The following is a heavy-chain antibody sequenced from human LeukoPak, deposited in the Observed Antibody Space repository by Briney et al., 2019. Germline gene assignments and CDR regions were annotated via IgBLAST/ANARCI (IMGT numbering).Heavy chain of an antibody. Sequence: GGSLRLSCAASGFTFDDYAMHWVRQAPGKGLEWVSGISWNSGSIGYADSVKGRFTISRDNSKNTLYLQMNSLRAEDTAVYYCANLGGSRDYYMDVWGKGTTVTVSS. V-gene: IGHV3-9*01. D-gene: IGHD3-16*01. CDR2: ISWNSGSI. CDR1: GFTFDDYA. CDR3: ANLGGSRDYYMDV. J-gene: IGHJ6*03.